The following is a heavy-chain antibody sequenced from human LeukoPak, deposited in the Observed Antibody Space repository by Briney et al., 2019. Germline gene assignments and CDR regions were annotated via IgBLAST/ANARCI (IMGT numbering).Heavy chain of an antibody. Sequence: GGSLRLSCTASGFTFGNYAMSWVRQAPGKGLEWVGFIRSKAYGGTTEYAASVKGRFTISRDDSKSIAYMQMNSLKTEDKAVYYCTFDYGGNTGYFQHWGQGTLVTVSS. CDR3: TFDYGGNTGYFQH. CDR1: GFTFGNYA. D-gene: IGHD4-23*01. CDR2: IRSKAYGGTT. J-gene: IGHJ1*01. V-gene: IGHV3-49*04.